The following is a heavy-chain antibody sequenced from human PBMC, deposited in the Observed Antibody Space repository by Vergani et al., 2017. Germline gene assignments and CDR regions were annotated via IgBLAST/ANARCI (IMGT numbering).Heavy chain of an antibody. CDR2: MNPNSGNT. CDR1: GYNFTSFD. Sequence: QEQLVQSGAEVRKPGASVKVSCKASGYNFTSFDINWVRQATGQGLEWMGWMNPNSGNTGYAQKFQGRVTMTRDTSTSTVYMDLSNLRSEDTAVYYCARPHGDILPPDPRRLDYWGQGILVTVTS. V-gene: IGHV1-8*01. J-gene: IGHJ4*02. CDR3: ARPHGDILPPDPRRLDY.